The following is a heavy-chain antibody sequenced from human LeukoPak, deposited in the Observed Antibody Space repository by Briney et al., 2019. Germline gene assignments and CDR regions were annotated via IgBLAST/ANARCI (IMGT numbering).Heavy chain of an antibody. V-gene: IGHV3-30*02. CDR1: GFAFEHYG. Sequence: GGSLRLSCAASGFAFEHYGMHWVRQAPGKGLQWVAYIQSDGGNKVYAESVKGRFTISRDNSKNTLYLQMNSLRAEDTAVYYCARNGSPEYYDSSGYYYGAFDIWGQGTMVTVSS. CDR3: ARNGSPEYYDSSGYYYGAFDI. CDR2: IQSDGGNK. D-gene: IGHD3-22*01. J-gene: IGHJ3*02.